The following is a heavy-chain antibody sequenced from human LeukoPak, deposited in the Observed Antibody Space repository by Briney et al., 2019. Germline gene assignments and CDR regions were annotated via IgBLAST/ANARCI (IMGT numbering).Heavy chain of an antibody. D-gene: IGHD6-13*01. CDR2: INHSGST. J-gene: IGHJ6*03. Sequence: SETLSLTCAVYGGSFSGYYWSWIRQPPGKGLEWIGEINHSGSTNYNPSLKSRVTISVDTSKNQFSLKLSSVTAADTAVYYCARIRDSSSWYSGYYMDVWGKGTTVTISS. CDR1: GGSFSGYY. CDR3: ARIRDSSSWYSGYYMDV. V-gene: IGHV4-34*01.